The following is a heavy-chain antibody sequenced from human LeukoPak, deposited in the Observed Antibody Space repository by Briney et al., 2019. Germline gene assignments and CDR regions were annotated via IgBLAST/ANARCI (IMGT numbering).Heavy chain of an antibody. CDR2: VYYSGTT. CDR3: ARDVARSGDLFGWFDP. V-gene: IGHV4-59*11. J-gene: IGHJ5*02. D-gene: IGHD3-10*01. CDR1: GGSMSSRY. Sequence: PSETLSLTCTVSGGSMSSRYWSWIRQSPGKGLEWIGYVYYSGTTNSNPSLKSRVTISVDTSKNQFSLNLRSVTAADTAVYYCARDVARSGDLFGWFDPWGQGTLVIVSS.